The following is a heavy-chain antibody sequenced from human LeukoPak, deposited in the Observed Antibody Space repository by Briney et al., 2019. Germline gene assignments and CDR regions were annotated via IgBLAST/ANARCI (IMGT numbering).Heavy chain of an antibody. Sequence: GGSLRLSCAASGFTLSSYGMHWVRQAPGKGLEWVAFIRYDGSNKYYADSVKGRFTISRDNSKNTLYLQMNSLRAEDTAVYYCAKDFGSGVVPAADKLNAYYYYMDVWGKGTTVTVSS. CDR1: GFTLSSYG. V-gene: IGHV3-30*02. D-gene: IGHD2-2*01. CDR2: IRYDGSNK. J-gene: IGHJ6*03. CDR3: AKDFGSGVVPAADKLNAYYYYMDV.